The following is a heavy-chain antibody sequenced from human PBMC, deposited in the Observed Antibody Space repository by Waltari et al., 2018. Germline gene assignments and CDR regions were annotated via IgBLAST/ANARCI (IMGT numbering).Heavy chain of an antibody. Sequence: QLQLQESGPGLVKPSETLSLTCTVSGGSISSSSYYWGWIRQPPGKGLEWIGSIYYSGRTYYNPSLKSRVTISVDTSKNQFSLKLSAVTAADTAVYYCACQIFGVVHTFDYWGQGTLVTVSS. CDR1: GGSISSSSYY. V-gene: IGHV4-39*07. CDR2: IYYSGRT. D-gene: IGHD3-3*01. J-gene: IGHJ4*02. CDR3: ACQIFGVVHTFDY.